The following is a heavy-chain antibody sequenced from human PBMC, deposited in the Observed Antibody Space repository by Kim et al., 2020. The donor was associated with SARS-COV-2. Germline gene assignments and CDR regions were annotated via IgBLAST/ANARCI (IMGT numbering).Heavy chain of an antibody. D-gene: IGHD3-10*01. Sequence: GGSLRLSCAASGFTFSDYYMSWIRQAPGKGLVWVSYISSSGSTIYYADSVKGRFTISRDNAKNSLYLQMNSLRDEDTAVYYCARDRFRLLWFGELSDYYYFDYWGQGTLVTVSS. CDR3: ARDRFRLLWFGELSDYYYFDY. V-gene: IGHV3-11*04. CDR1: GFTFSDYY. J-gene: IGHJ4*02. CDR2: ISSSGSTI.